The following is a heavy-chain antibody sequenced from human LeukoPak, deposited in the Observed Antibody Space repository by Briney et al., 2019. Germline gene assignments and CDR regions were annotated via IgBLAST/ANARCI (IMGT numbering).Heavy chain of an antibody. CDR2: INPSGGST. CDR1: GYTFTSYY. D-gene: IGHD3-10*01. V-gene: IGHV1-46*01. Sequence: ASVKVSCKASGYTFTSYYMHWVRQAPGQGREWMGIINPSGGSTSYAQKFQGRVTMTRDTTTSTVYMELSSLRSEDTAVYYCARVATMADAFDIWGQGTMVTVSS. CDR3: ARVATMADAFDI. J-gene: IGHJ3*02.